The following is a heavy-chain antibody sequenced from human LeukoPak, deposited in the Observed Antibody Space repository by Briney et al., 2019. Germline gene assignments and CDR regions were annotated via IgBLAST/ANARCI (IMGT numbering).Heavy chain of an antibody. CDR2: INTNSGDP. J-gene: IGHJ3*02. D-gene: IGHD5-18*01. CDR3: ARFRPYGYYDTFDI. Sequence: ASVKVSCKASGYIFTNYGVNWVRQAPGEGLEWMGWINTNSGDPTYAQGFTGRFVFSLDTSVSTAYLQISSLRAEDTAVYYCARFRPYGYYDTFDIWGQGTMVTVS. V-gene: IGHV7-4-1*02. CDR1: GYIFTNYG.